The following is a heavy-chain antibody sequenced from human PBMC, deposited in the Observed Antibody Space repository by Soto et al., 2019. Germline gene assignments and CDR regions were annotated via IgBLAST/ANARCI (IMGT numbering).Heavy chain of an antibody. J-gene: IGHJ5*02. CDR2: TYFRSRWYN. V-gene: IGHV6-1*01. D-gene: IGHD5-18*01. CDR3: TRAGRYSYDNWFDP. CDR1: GDSVSNNTAA. Sequence: SQTLSLTCAISGDSVSNNTAAWNWIRQSPSTGLEWLGRTYFRSRWYNDYAVSVKSRIIIYPDTSKNQFSLQVNSVTPEDTALYYCTRAGRYSYDNWFDPWGQGTLVTVSS.